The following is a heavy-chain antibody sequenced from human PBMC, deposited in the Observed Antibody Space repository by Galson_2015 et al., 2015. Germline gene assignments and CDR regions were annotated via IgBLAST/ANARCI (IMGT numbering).Heavy chain of an antibody. CDR3: ARDLGGPDY. J-gene: IGHJ4*02. CDR2: IGISSSTM. V-gene: IGHV3-48*02. D-gene: IGHD4-23*01. Sequence: SLRLSCAASGFTFSSYGMNWVRQAPGKGLEWVSFIGISSSTMYFADSVKGRFTISRDNAKNSLYLQMNSLRDEDTAVYYCARDLGGPDYWGQGTLVTVSS. CDR1: GFTFSSYG.